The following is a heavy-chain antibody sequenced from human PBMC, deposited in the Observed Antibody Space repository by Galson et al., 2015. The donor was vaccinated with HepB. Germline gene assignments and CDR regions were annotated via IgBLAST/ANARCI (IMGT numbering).Heavy chain of an antibody. CDR3: GIVPGPMDV. D-gene: IGHD3-16*02. CDR1: GLTFTNYA. Sequence: SLRLSCAASGLTFTNYAMSWVRQAPGKGLEWMSFISRHGDTKLYADSVKGRFSISRDNSGNTLHLLMNSLSAEDTAVYFCGIVPGPMDVWGEGTTVTISP. CDR2: ISRHGDTK. J-gene: IGHJ6*04. V-gene: IGHV3-30-3*01.